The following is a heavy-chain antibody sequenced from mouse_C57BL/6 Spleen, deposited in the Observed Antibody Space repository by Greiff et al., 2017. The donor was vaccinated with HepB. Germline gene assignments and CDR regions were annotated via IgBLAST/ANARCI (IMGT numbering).Heavy chain of an antibody. CDR3: ARSEGYGYDDAMDY. V-gene: IGHV1-55*01. J-gene: IGHJ4*01. Sequence: QVHVKQSGAELVKPGASVKMSCKASGYTFTSYWITWVKQRPGQGLEWIGDIYPGSGSTNYNEKFKSKATLTVDTSSSTAYMQLSSLTSEDSAVYYCARSEGYGYDDAMDYWGQGTSVTVSS. CDR1: GYTFTSYW. D-gene: IGHD2-2*01. CDR2: IYPGSGST.